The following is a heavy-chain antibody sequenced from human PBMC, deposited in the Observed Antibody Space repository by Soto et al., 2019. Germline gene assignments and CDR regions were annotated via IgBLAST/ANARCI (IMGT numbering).Heavy chain of an antibody. Sequence: GASLRLSCAASGFTFSSSWMSWVRQAPGKGLEWVANIKQDGSEKYYVDSVKGRFTISRDNAKNSLYLQMNSLRAEDTAVYYCATLTGDSRDYWGQGTLVTVSS. D-gene: IGHD7-27*01. CDR1: GFTFSSSW. CDR2: IKQDGSEK. J-gene: IGHJ4*02. CDR3: ATLTGDSRDY. V-gene: IGHV3-7*05.